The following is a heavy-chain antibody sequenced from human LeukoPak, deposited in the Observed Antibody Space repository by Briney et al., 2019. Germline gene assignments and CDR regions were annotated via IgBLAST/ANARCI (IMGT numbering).Heavy chain of an antibody. CDR2: IKSKTDGGTT. V-gene: IGHV3-15*01. D-gene: IGHD3-22*01. CDR3: TTDAPNWKYYYDSSGYWPYFDY. Sequence: GGSLRLSCAASGFTFSNAWMSWVRQAPGKGLEWVGRIKSKTDGGTTAYSAPVKGRFTISRDDSKNTLYLQMNSLKTEDKAVYYCTTDAPNWKYYYDSSGYWPYFDYWGQGTLVTVSS. J-gene: IGHJ4*02. CDR1: GFTFSNAW.